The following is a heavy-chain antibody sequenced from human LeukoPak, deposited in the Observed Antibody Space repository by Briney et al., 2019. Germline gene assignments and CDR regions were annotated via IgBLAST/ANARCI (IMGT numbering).Heavy chain of an antibody. D-gene: IGHD3-10*01. J-gene: IGHJ5*02. Sequence: GASVKVSCKASGYTFTSYGFSWVRQAPGQGLEWMGWISGYNGNTNYAQKLQGRVTMTTDTSTSTAYMELRSLRSDDTAVYYCASGPPMVRGLGFDPWGQGTLVTVSS. CDR1: GYTFTSYG. V-gene: IGHV1-18*01. CDR3: ASGPPMVRGLGFDP. CDR2: ISGYNGNT.